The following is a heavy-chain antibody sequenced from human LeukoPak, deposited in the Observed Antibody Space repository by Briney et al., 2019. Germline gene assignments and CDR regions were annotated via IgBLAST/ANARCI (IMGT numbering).Heavy chain of an antibody. D-gene: IGHD6-6*01. J-gene: IGHJ5*02. Sequence: SETLSLTCTVSGDSISSYYWSWIRQPAGKGLEWIGRIYTSGSTNYNPSLKSRVTISVDKSKNQFSLKLSSVTAADTAVYYCARAGEQLGPRWFDPWGQGTLVTVSS. V-gene: IGHV4-4*07. CDR1: GDSISSYY. CDR3: ARAGEQLGPRWFDP. CDR2: IYTSGST.